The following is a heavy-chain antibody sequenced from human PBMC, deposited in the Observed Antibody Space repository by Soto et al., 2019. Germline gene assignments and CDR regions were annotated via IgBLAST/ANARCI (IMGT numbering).Heavy chain of an antibody. V-gene: IGHV4-4*07. J-gene: IGHJ5*02. D-gene: IGHD1-1*01. Sequence: SETLSLTCSVSGASISGFYWSWIRKSAGKGLEWIGRIYATGTTDYNPSLKSRVMMSVDTSKKQFSLKLRSVTAADTAVYYCVRDGTKTLRDWFDPWGQGISVTVSS. CDR3: VRDGTKTLRDWFDP. CDR2: IYATGTT. CDR1: GASISGFY.